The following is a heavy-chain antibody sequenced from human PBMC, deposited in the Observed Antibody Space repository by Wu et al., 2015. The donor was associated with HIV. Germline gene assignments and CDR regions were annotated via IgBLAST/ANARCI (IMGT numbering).Heavy chain of an antibody. V-gene: IGHV1-8*01. Sequence: QVQLVQSGAEVKKPGASVKVSCQASGYTFTIYDINWVRQAPGQGLEWMGWMNPNSGNTGYAQKFQGRVTMTRNTSIGTAYMELSSLRSEDTAVYYCARGNCGGDCSSFYYYYYGMTIWAEGPRRPSP. D-gene: IGHD2-21*02. J-gene: IGHJ6*02. CDR3: ARGNCGGDCSSFYYYYYGMT. CDR1: GYTFTIYD. CDR2: MNPNSGNT.